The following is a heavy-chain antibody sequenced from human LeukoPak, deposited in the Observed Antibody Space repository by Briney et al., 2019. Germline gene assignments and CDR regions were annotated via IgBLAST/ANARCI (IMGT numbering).Heavy chain of an antibody. CDR2: TKSDGST. V-gene: IGHV3-74*01. CDR1: TFTLSTYW. CDR3: ARAPSEIGGYYPEYFRH. Sequence: GGSLRLSCAPSTFTLSTYWIHCVRQAPRNGLVWVSRTKSDGSTNYADSVKGRCTISRDNANNTLSLQMNSLRPEDTGVYYCARAPSEIGGYYPEYFRHWGQGTLVTVSS. J-gene: IGHJ1*01. D-gene: IGHD3-22*01.